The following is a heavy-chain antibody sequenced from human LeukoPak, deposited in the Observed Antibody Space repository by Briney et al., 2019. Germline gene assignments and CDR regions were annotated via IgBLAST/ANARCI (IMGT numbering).Heavy chain of an antibody. CDR2: IYYTGST. D-gene: IGHD2-15*01. V-gene: IGHV4-59*01. Sequence: PSETLSLTCTVSGDSMKSYYWTWIRQSPGKGLEWIGYIYYTGSTNYNPSLKSRVTISVDTSKNQFSLKLSSVTAADTAVYYCAKEREYCSSGSCHYDLDVWGQGTTVTVS. CDR3: AKEREYCSSGSCHYDLDV. CDR1: GDSMKSYY. J-gene: IGHJ6*02.